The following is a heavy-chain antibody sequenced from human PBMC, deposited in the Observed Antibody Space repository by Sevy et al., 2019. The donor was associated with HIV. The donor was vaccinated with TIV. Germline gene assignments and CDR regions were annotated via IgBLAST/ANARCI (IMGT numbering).Heavy chain of an antibody. D-gene: IGHD3-22*01. CDR1: GFTFDDYG. CDR2: INWNGGNT. CDR3: ARRIRYDSSGYGFYFDH. Sequence: GGSLRLSCAASGFTFDDYGMTWLRQAPGKGLEWVSRINWNGGNTGYADSVKGRFTISRDNAKNSLYLQMNSLRAEDTALYHCARRIRYDSSGYGFYFDHWGQRTLVTVSS. J-gene: IGHJ4*02. V-gene: IGHV3-20*01.